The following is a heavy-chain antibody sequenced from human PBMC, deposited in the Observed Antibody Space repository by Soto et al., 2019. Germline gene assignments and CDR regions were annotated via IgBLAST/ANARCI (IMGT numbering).Heavy chain of an antibody. V-gene: IGHV4-34*01. CDR2: ISQSGNT. J-gene: IGHJ4*02. Sequence: QVQLHQWGAGLLKPSETLSLACSIYSGSFSGYYWSWIRQPPGKGLEWIGEISQSGNTNYSPSLGSRVTMSVDTSKNQFFLDLHSVAAADAAVYFCAREGGDIVQVPYYWGQGILITVSS. CDR3: AREGGDIVQVPYY. D-gene: IGHD2-15*01. CDR1: SGSFSGYY.